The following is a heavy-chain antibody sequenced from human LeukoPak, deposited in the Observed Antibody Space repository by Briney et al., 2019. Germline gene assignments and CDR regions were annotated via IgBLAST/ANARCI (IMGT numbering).Heavy chain of an antibody. CDR3: ARDRGPQWEPPGD. CDR2: ISSSSSYI. CDR1: GFTFSSYS. Sequence: PGGSLRLSCAASGFTFSSYSMNWVRQAPGKGLEWVSSISSSSSYIYHADSVKGRFTISRDNAKNSLYLQMNSLRAEDTAVYYCARDRGPQWEPPGDWGQGTLVTVSS. D-gene: IGHD1-26*01. J-gene: IGHJ4*02. V-gene: IGHV3-21*01.